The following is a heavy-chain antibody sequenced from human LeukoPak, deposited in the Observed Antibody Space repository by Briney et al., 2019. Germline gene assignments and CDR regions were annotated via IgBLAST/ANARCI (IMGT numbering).Heavy chain of an antibody. CDR2: INPNSGGT. CDR1: GYTLTAYY. J-gene: IGHJ3*02. V-gene: IGHV1-2*06. Sequence: ASVKVSCKASGYTLTAYYLHWVLQAPGQGLEWMGRINPNSGGTTYAQKFQGRVTMTRDTSIGTAYMELSSLRSDDTALYYCARPYYESSGLYVDAFDIWGQGTMVTVSS. CDR3: ARPYYESSGLYVDAFDI. D-gene: IGHD3-22*01.